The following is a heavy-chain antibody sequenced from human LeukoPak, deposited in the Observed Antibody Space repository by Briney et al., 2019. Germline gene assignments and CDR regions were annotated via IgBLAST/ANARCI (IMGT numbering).Heavy chain of an antibody. CDR2: IPYDGSYK. CDR1: GFSFSSYG. J-gene: IGHJ6*03. CDR3: AKVVLVYYYMDV. Sequence: GGSLILSCAASGFSFSSYGMHWVRQAPGKGLEWVAFIPYDGSYKYYVDSVKGRFTISRDNSKNTLYLQMNSLRAEDTAVYYCAKVVLVYYYMDVWGKGTTVTVSS. D-gene: IGHD3-3*02. V-gene: IGHV3-30*02.